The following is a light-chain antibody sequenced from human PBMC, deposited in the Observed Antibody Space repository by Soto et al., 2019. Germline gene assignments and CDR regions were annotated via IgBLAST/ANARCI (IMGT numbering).Light chain of an antibody. CDR1: QNLLHSDGRTF. V-gene: IGKV2D-29*02. J-gene: IGKJ1*01. CDR3: LQSTQLPWT. Sequence: EIVLTQTPLSLSVTPGQPASISCKSSQNLLHSDGRTFLYWYLQKPGQSPQLLIYEVSNRLSGVPDRFSCSGSGTDFTLEVSRVEAEDVGIYYCLQSTQLPWTIGQGTKVEI. CDR2: EVS.